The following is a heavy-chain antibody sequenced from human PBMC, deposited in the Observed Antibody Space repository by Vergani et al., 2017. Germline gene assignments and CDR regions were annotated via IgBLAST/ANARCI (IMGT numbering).Heavy chain of an antibody. J-gene: IGHJ4*02. D-gene: IGHD6-19*01. CDR3: XRGNGLSLGSGWYYKSSY. Sequence: QVQLVQSGAEVKKPGASVKVSCKASGYTFTSYYMHWVRQAPGQGLEWMGIINPSGGSTSYAQKFQGRVTMTRDTSTSTVYMELSSLRSEDTAVYYCXRGNGLSLGSGWYYKSSYWGQGTLVTVAS. CDR1: GYTFTSYY. CDR2: INPSGGST. V-gene: IGHV1-46*03.